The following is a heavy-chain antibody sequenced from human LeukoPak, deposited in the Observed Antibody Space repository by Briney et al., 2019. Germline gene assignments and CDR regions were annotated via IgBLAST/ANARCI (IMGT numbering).Heavy chain of an antibody. CDR3: AGETTYGDYDC. Sequence: ASVKVSCKASGGTFSSYAISWVRQAPGQGLEWMGRIIPIFGIANYAQKFQGRVTITADKSTSTAYMELSSLRSEDTAVYYCAGETTYGDYDCWGQGTLVTVSS. D-gene: IGHD4-17*01. CDR2: IIPIFGIA. J-gene: IGHJ4*02. CDR1: GGTFSSYA. V-gene: IGHV1-69*04.